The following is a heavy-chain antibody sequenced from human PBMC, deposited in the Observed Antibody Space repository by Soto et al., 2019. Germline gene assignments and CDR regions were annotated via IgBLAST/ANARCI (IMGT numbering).Heavy chain of an antibody. CDR3: RLMVRGRADPYYFDY. J-gene: IGHJ4*02. CDR1: GGTFSSYA. CDR2: IIPIFGTA. Sequence: QVQLVQSGAEVKKPGSSVKVSCKASGGTFSSYAISWVRQAPGQGLEWMGGIIPIFGTANYAQKFQGRVTITADKSTSTAYMELSSLRSEDTAVYYCRLMVRGRADPYYFDYWGQGTLVTVSS. V-gene: IGHV1-69*06. D-gene: IGHD3-10*01.